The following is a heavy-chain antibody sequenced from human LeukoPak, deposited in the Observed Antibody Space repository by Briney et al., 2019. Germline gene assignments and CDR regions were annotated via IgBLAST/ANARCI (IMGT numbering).Heavy chain of an antibody. V-gene: IGHV4-4*07. J-gene: IGHJ4*02. Sequence: SETLSLTCTVSGGSISSYYWSWIRQPAGKGLEWIGRIYTSGSTNYNPSLKSRVTMSVDTSKNQFSLKLSSVTAADTAVYYCAGTQEGDFWSCYLDYWGQGTLVTVSS. CDR3: AGTQEGDFWSCYLDY. CDR2: IYTSGST. D-gene: IGHD3-3*01. CDR1: GGSISSYY.